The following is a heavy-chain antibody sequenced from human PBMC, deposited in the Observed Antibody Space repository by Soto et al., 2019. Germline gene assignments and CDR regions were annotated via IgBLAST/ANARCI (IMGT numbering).Heavy chain of an antibody. CDR2: IDPSDSYT. CDR1: GYSFTSYW. Sequence: GESLKISCKGSGYSFTSYWISWVRQMPGKGLEWMGRIDPSDSYTNYSPSFQGHVTISADKSISTAYLQWSSLKASDTAMYYCASSPRGYCSSTSCRELGNYYGMDVWGQGTTATVSS. D-gene: IGHD2-2*01. V-gene: IGHV5-10-1*01. CDR3: ASSPRGYCSSTSCRELGNYYGMDV. J-gene: IGHJ6*02.